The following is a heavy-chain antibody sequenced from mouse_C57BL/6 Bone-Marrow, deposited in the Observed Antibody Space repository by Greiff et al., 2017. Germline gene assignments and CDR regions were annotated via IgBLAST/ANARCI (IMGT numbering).Heavy chain of an antibody. J-gene: IGHJ4*01. CDR1: GFTFSSYA. Sequence: EVQLVESGGGLVKPGGSLKLSCAASGFTFSSYAMSWVRQTPEKRLEWVATISDGGSYTYYPDNVKGRFTISRDNAKNNLYLQMSHLKSEDTAMCYCAGDFYAMDYWGQGTSVTVSS. CDR2: ISDGGSYT. V-gene: IGHV5-4*01. CDR3: AGDFYAMDY.